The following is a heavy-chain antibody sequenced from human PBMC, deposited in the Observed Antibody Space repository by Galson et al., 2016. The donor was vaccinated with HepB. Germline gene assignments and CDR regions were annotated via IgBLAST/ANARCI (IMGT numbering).Heavy chain of an antibody. D-gene: IGHD5/OR15-5a*01. J-gene: IGHJ3*02. Sequence: SLRLSCAASGFTFSSYAMHWVRQAPGKGLEWVAVISFDGSTKNYADSVKGRFTISRDNSENTIYLQMNSLNGDDTAVYYCAKTEGGSVYYSFAFDIWGQGTMVTVSS. CDR1: GFTFSSYA. CDR2: ISFDGSTK. V-gene: IGHV3-30*18. CDR3: AKTEGGSVYYSFAFDI.